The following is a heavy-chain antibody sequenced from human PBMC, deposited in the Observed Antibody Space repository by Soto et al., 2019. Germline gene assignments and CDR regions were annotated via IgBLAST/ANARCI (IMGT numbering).Heavy chain of an antibody. CDR3: ARRGYTFGYDY. CDR1: GFSFVNYA. Sequence: GGSLRLSCAASGFSFVNYAMNWVRQAPGKGLEWVSGLSGSGTSTYYAASVKGRFGVSRDNAENSLSLQMNALRADDTALYYCARRGYTFGYDYWGRGTLVTVSS. D-gene: IGHD5-18*01. V-gene: IGHV3-23*01. J-gene: IGHJ4*02. CDR2: LSGSGTST.